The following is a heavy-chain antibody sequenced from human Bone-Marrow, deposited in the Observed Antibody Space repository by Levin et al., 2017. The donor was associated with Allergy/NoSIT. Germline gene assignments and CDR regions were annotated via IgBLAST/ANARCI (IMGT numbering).Heavy chain of an antibody. Sequence: PGGSLRLSCVASGFSFSAYDMHWVRQAPGKGLEWVALISRDSSNKYYADSVKGRFTISRDNSKNTLYLQMNSLRREDTSVYRCAKELEPNGSNLDEAFDVWGQGTMVTVSS. CDR1: GFSFSAYD. J-gene: IGHJ3*01. D-gene: IGHD5-24*01. CDR2: ISRDSSNK. CDR3: AKELEPNGSNLDEAFDV. V-gene: IGHV3-30*18.